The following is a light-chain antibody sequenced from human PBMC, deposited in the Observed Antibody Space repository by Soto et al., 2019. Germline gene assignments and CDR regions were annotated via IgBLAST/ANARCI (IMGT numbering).Light chain of an antibody. CDR1: SSDVGGNNY. CDR3: SSFTGTSYV. Sequence: QTVLTQPTSVFGPSGTSVTISLTRASSDVGGNNYVSWYQQYPGKAPKLMVCDVSNRPSGVSNRFSGSKSGNTASLTISGLQAEDEADYYCSSFTGTSYVFGTGTKVTVL. CDR2: DVS. J-gene: IGLJ1*01. V-gene: IGLV2-14*01.